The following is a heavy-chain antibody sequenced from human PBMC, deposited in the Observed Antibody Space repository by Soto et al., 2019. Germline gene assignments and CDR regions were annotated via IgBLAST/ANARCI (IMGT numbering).Heavy chain of an antibody. V-gene: IGHV1-69*13. J-gene: IGHJ4*02. CDR3: ATALGCRSTSCTLDY. D-gene: IGHD2-2*01. CDR2: IIPVSGAA. Sequence: SVKVSCKASGGTFGSYAFSWVRQAPGQGLEWMGGIIPVSGAAHYAQKFQGRVTITAGESTSTAYMELSSLSSQDTAVYYCATALGCRSTSCTLDYWGQGTRVTV. CDR1: GGTFGSYA.